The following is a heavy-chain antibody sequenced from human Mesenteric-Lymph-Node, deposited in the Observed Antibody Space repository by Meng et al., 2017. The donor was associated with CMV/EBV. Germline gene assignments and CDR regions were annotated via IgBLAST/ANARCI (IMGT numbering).Heavy chain of an antibody. J-gene: IGHJ4*02. V-gene: IGHV6-1*01. Sequence: QSLSLTCAISGDSVSSINAAWHWTRQSPSRGLEWLGRTYYRSKWYNDYAVSVKSRITINPDTSKNQFSLQLSSVTPEDTAVYYCARDQTGGALFDNWGQGTLVTVSS. CDR3: ARDQTGGALFDN. D-gene: IGHD7-27*01. CDR1: GDSVSSINAA. CDR2: TYYRSKWYN.